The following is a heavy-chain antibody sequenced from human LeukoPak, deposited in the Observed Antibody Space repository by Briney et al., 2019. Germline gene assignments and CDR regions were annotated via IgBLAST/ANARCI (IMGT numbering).Heavy chain of an antibody. CDR3: AIITGPTAY. J-gene: IGHJ4*02. V-gene: IGHV4-31*03. CDR1: GGSISSGGYY. D-gene: IGHD1-7*01. CDR2: IYYSGST. Sequence: SETLSLTCTDSGGSISSGGYYWSWIRQHPGKGLEWIGYIYYSGSTYYNPSLKSRVTISVDTSKNQFSLKLSSVTDADTAEYYCAIITGPTAYWAQGTLVTVSS.